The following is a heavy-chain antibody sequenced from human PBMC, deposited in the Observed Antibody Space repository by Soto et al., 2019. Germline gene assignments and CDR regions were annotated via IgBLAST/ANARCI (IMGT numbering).Heavy chain of an antibody. CDR1: GFTFSSYA. V-gene: IGHV3-23*01. Sequence: GGSLRLSCAASGFTFSSYAMSWVRQAPGKGLEWVSAISGSGGSTYYADSVKGRFTISRDNSKNTLYLQMNSLRAEDTAVYYCAKDRFTHSGYDFIPAYWGQGTLVTVSS. CDR3: AKDRFTHSGYDFIPAY. D-gene: IGHD5-12*01. J-gene: IGHJ4*02. CDR2: ISGSGGST.